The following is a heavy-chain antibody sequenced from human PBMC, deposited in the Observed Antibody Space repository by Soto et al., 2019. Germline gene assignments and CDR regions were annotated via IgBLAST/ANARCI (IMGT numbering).Heavy chain of an antibody. V-gene: IGHV3-30-3*01. CDR1: GFTFSSYA. CDR3: AREHIVVVTYLPSYYGMDV. Sequence: QVQLVESGGGVVQPGRSLRLSCAASGFTFSSYAMHWVRQAPGKGLEWVAVISYDGSNKYYADSVKGRFTISRDNSKNTLYLQMNSLRAEDTAVYYCAREHIVVVTYLPSYYGMDVWGQGTTVTVSS. CDR2: ISYDGSNK. J-gene: IGHJ6*02. D-gene: IGHD2-21*02.